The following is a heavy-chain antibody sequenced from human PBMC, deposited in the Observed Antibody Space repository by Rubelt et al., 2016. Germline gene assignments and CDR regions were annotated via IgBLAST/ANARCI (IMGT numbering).Heavy chain of an antibody. CDR2: IFYSGIT. J-gene: IGHJ4*02. CDR3: ARRRIMGSVWTFDY. D-gene: IGHD6-19*01. Sequence: QVQPQESGPGLVKPSETLSLTCTVSGDSISPYYWSWIRQPPAEGLEWIGYIFYSGITNSNPSLQSRATISVDTSKNQFSLKRSAVTAADTAVYYCARRRIMGSVWTFDYWGQGTLVTVSS. CDR1: GDSISPYY. V-gene: IGHV4-59*12.